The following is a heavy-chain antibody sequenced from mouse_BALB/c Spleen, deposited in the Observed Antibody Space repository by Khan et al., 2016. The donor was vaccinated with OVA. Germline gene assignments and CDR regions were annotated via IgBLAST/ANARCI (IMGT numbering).Heavy chain of an antibody. J-gene: IGHJ3*01. Sequence: EVQLQESGPDLVKPGASVKISCKASGYSFTLYYMTWVKQSHGKSLEWLGRVNPNTGGSDYNQEFKGKAILTVDKSSNTAYMERHSLTSEDSAVYYCARGYYFFAYWGQGTLVTVSA. CDR2: VNPNTGGS. V-gene: IGHV1-26*01. D-gene: IGHD2-3*01. CDR3: ARGYYFFAY. CDR1: GYSFTLYY.